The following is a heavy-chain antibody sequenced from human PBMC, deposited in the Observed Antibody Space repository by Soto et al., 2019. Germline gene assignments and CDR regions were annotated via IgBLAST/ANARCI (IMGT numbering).Heavy chain of an antibody. V-gene: IGHV2-5*01. D-gene: IGHD3-10*01. CDR2: IFSNDDK. CDR3: SHKRGSGLFGMDV. J-gene: IGHJ6*02. Sequence: QITLKESGPTLMKPTQTLTLTCAFSGFSLSTSGVGVGWIRQPPGKALEWLALIFSNDDKRYSPSLMSRLTITQYTATNQVVLTMTNIAPVDTATDYCSHKRGSGLFGMDVWGQGTTVTVSS. CDR1: GFSLSTSGVG.